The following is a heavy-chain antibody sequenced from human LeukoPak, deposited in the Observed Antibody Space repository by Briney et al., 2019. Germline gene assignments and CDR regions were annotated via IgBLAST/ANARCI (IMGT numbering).Heavy chain of an antibody. CDR3: ARLLPSSGHDY. V-gene: IGHV4-59*08. Sequence: SETLSLTCTVSGGSISSYYWSWIRQPPGKGLEWIGYIYYSRSTNYNPSLKSRVTISVDTSKNQFSLKLSSVTAADTAVYYCARLLPSSGHDYWGQGTLVTVSS. CDR1: GGSISSYY. D-gene: IGHD6-19*01. CDR2: IYYSRST. J-gene: IGHJ4*02.